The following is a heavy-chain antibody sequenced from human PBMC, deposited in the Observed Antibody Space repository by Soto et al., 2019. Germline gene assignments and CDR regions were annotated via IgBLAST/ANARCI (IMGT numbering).Heavy chain of an antibody. J-gene: IGHJ6*02. CDR3: ARLPPKSYYYYGMDV. Sequence: PSETLSLTCAVYGGSFSGYYWSWIRQPPGKGLEWIGEINHSGSTNYNPSLKSRVTISVDTSKNQFSLKLSSATAADTAVYYCARLPPKSYYYYGMDVWGQGTTVTVSS. CDR2: INHSGST. V-gene: IGHV4-34*01. CDR1: GGSFSGYY.